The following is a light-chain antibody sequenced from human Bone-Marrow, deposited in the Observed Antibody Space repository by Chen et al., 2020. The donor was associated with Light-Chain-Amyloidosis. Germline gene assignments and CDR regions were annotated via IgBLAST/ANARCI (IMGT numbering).Light chain of an antibody. Sequence: QSVLTQPPSVSGAPGQRVTISCTGTSSNSGAGYNVHWYKHLPGSAPQLLIHDDTTRPAGVPDRFSAARSGTSASLAITGLQAEDEADYYCQSYDNSLSGFYVVGTGTQVSVL. V-gene: IGLV1-40*01. J-gene: IGLJ1*01. CDR3: QSYDNSLSGFYV. CDR2: DDT. CDR1: SSNSGAGYN.